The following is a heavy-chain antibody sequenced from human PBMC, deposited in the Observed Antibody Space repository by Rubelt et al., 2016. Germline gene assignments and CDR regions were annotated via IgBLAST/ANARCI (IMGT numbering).Heavy chain of an antibody. Sequence: QVQLQESGPGLVKPSATLSLTCTVSGDSISSRYWSWLRQPPGKGLEWIGYMSYGGSANYNPSLKSRVTISVDTSRNQFSLMLSSVTAADTAVYYWARDLGAYGGNSDCFDSWGQGTLVTVSS. CDR3: ARDLGAYGGNSDCFDS. V-gene: IGHV4-59*11. D-gene: IGHD4-23*01. CDR2: MSYGGSA. J-gene: IGHJ5*01. CDR1: GDSISSRY.